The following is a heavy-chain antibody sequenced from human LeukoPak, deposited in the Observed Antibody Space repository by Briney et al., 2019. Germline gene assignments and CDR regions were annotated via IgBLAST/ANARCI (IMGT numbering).Heavy chain of an antibody. V-gene: IGHV4-59*01. D-gene: IGHD6-13*01. Sequence: PSETLSLTCTVSGGSISSYYWSRIRQPPGKGLEWIGYIYYSGSTNYNPSLRSRVTISVETSKNEFSLKLRSVTAADTAVYYCARVTGYRIEDYFDYWGQGILVTVSS. CDR2: IYYSGST. J-gene: IGHJ4*02. CDR3: ARVTGYRIEDYFDY. CDR1: GGSISSYY.